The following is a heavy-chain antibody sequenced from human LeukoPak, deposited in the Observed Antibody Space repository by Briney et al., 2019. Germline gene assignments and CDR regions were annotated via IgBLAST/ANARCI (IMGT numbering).Heavy chain of an antibody. J-gene: IGHJ1*01. Sequence: GSLRLSCAASGFTFSTYWMHWVRQAPGKGLVWVSRIKSDGSTNYADSVKGRFTISRDNAKNTVSLQMNSLRPEDTGVYYCARAPSEIGGYYPEYFRHWGQGTLVTVSS. CDR1: GFTFSTYW. D-gene: IGHD3-22*01. V-gene: IGHV3-74*01. CDR3: ARAPSEIGGYYPEYFRH. CDR2: IKSDGST.